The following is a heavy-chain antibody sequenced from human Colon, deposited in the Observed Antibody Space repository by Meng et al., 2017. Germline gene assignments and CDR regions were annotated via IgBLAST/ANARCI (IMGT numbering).Heavy chain of an antibody. CDR3: ARDHGYSYGLPLDY. Sequence: QVQLQQSGPGLVKPSQTRSLPCVISWDSVSSNTAAWNWIRQSPSRCLEWLGRTYYRSKWYNEYAVSVKSRMTFNADTSKNQVSLQVNSVTPEDTAVYYCARDHGYSYGLPLDYWGQGILVTVSS. CDR2: TYYRSKWYN. CDR1: WDSVSSNTAA. D-gene: IGHD5-18*01. J-gene: IGHJ4*02. V-gene: IGHV6-1*01.